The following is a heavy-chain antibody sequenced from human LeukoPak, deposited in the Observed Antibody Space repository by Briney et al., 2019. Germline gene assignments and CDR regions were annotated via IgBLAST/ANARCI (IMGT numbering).Heavy chain of an antibody. CDR1: GFTFSTYA. V-gene: IGHV3-23*01. Sequence: PGESLRLSCAASGFTFSTYAVNWVRQAPGKGLEWVLTISGSGDSTYYADSVKGRFTISRDNSKDTLYLQMSSVRVDDTAVYYCARDRGRYYDSRVFYWGYYFDSWGQGILVTVST. CDR3: ARDRGRYYDSRVFYWGYYFDS. J-gene: IGHJ4*02. CDR2: ISGSGDST. D-gene: IGHD3-22*01.